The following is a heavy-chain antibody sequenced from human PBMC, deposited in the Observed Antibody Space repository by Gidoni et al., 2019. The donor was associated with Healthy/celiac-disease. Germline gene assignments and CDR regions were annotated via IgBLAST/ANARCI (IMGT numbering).Heavy chain of an antibody. CDR2: IYSGGST. CDR3: AICVVPAAMFDP. J-gene: IGHJ5*02. V-gene: IGHV3-66*02. D-gene: IGHD2-2*01. Sequence: EVQLVESGGGLVQPGGSLRLSCAASGFTVSSNYMSWVRQAPGKGLEWVSVIYSGGSTYYADSVKGRFTISRDNSKNTLYLQMNSLRAEDTAVYYCAICVVPAAMFDPWGQGTLVTVSS. CDR1: GFTVSSNY.